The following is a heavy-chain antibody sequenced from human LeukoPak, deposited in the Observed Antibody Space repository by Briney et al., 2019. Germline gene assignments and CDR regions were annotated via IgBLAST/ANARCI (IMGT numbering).Heavy chain of an antibody. J-gene: IGHJ4*02. CDR1: GFTFSSYE. Sequence: PGGSLRLSCAASGFTFSSYEMNWVRQAPGKGLEWVSYISSSGSTIYYADSVKGRFTISRDNAKNSLYLQMNSLRAEDTAVYFCAKKVLSSSWSDYWGQGTLVTVSS. CDR3: AKKVLSSSWSDY. D-gene: IGHD6-13*01. V-gene: IGHV3-48*03. CDR2: ISSSGSTI.